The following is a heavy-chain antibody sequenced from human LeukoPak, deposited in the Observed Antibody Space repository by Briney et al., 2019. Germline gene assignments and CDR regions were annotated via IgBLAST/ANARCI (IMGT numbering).Heavy chain of an antibody. CDR3: TRVGYIDEGIDY. CDR1: GFPFSSYW. Sequence: GGSLRLFCVASGFPFSSYWMTWVRQAPGKGREWVANIKQDGSKKSYVDSVKGRFTISRDNAKHSLYLQMNSLRAEDTAIYYCTRVGYIDEGIDYWGQGTLVTVSS. J-gene: IGHJ4*02. D-gene: IGHD5-24*01. CDR2: IKQDGSKK. V-gene: IGHV3-7*04.